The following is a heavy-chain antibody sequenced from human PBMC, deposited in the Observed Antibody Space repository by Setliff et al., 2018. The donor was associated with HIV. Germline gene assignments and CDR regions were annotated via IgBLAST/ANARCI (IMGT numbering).Heavy chain of an antibody. CDR3: ARETNYDSSFHYMDV. V-gene: IGHV4-4*07. CDR2: LYTSGSA. CDR1: GGSISSFY. D-gene: IGHD3-22*01. Sequence: SETMSLTCTVSGGSISSFYWSWIRQPAGKGLEWIGRLYTSGSANYIPSLKSRVTMSVDTSKNQLSLRLSSVTAADTAVYYCARETNYDSSFHYMDVWGNGTTVTVSS. J-gene: IGHJ6*03.